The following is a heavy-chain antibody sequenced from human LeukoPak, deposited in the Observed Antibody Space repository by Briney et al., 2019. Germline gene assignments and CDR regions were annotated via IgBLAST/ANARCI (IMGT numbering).Heavy chain of an antibody. CDR3: AAFGGVIVIDAGAFDI. Sequence: GASVKVSCKASGYTFTGYYMHWVRQAPGQGLEWMGWINPNSGGTNYAQKFQGRVTMTRDTSISTAYMELSRLRSDDTAVYYCAAFGGVIVIDAGAFDIWGQGTMVTVSS. D-gene: IGHD3-16*02. J-gene: IGHJ3*02. V-gene: IGHV1-2*02. CDR1: GYTFTGYY. CDR2: INPNSGGT.